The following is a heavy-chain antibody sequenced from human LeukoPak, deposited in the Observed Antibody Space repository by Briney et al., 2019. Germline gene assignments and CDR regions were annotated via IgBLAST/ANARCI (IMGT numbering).Heavy chain of an antibody. D-gene: IGHD3-10*01. CDR1: GFTFRTYS. V-gene: IGHV3-30*18. CDR2: VSADGRTQ. J-gene: IGHJ4*02. Sequence: PGGSLRLPCAASGFTFRTYSIHWVRQAPGKGLEWVTVVSADGRTQLYSDSVKGRFTISRDNSLNTLYLQMNSLRAEDTAVYYCAKDIGIALRGATFENWGQGTLVTVSS. CDR3: AKDIGIALRGATFEN.